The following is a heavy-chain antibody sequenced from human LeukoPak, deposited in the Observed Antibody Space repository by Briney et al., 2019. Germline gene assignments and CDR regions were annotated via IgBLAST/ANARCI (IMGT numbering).Heavy chain of an antibody. J-gene: IGHJ5*02. CDR3: ARDPGYSYGQGWFDP. V-gene: IGHV3-33*01. CDR2: IWYDGSNK. D-gene: IGHD5-18*01. Sequence: PGRSLRLSCAASGFTFSSYGMHWVRQAPGKGLEWVAVIWYDGSNKYYADSVKGRFTISRDNSKNTLYLQMNSLRAEDKAVYYCARDPGYSYGQGWFDPWGQGTLVTVSS. CDR1: GFTFSSYG.